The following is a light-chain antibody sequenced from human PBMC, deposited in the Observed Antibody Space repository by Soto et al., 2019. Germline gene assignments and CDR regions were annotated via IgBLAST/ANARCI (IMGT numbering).Light chain of an antibody. CDR2: RAS. J-gene: IGKJ1*01. Sequence: NVLTQSPGTLSLSPRQRATLSCSASQSLSGNYLAWYQQKPGQAPRVLIYRASIRATGISDRFSGSGSGTDFTLTISRLEPEDFAVYYCQHYGASPWTFGQGTKVDI. CDR1: QSLSGNY. V-gene: IGKV3-20*01. CDR3: QHYGASPWT.